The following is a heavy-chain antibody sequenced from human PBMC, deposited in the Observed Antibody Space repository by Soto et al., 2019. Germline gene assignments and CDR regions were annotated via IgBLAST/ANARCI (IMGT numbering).Heavy chain of an antibody. CDR1: GGTFSSYT. J-gene: IGHJ4*02. D-gene: IGHD3-10*01. CDR3: PRDVDGSGSFFDY. V-gene: IGHV1-69*08. Sequence: QVQLVQSGAAVKKPGSSVKVSCKASGGTFSSYTISWVRQAPGQGLEWLGRIIPILGIANYAQKFQGRVTITADKSTSTAYMELSSLGSEDTAVYYCPRDVDGSGSFFDYWGQGTLVTVSS. CDR2: IIPILGIA.